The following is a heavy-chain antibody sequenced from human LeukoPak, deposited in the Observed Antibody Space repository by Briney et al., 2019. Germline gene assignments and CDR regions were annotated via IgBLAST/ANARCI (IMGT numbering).Heavy chain of an antibody. CDR3: AREGGDYSYRYSFDY. Sequence: GSSVKVSCKASGGTFSSYTISWVRQAPGQGLEWMGRIIPILGIANYAQKFQGRVTITADKSTSTAYMELSSLRSEDTAVYYCAREGGDYSYRYSFDYWGQGTLVTVSS. CDR2: IIPILGIA. J-gene: IGHJ4*02. V-gene: IGHV1-69*04. CDR1: GGTFSSYT. D-gene: IGHD5-18*01.